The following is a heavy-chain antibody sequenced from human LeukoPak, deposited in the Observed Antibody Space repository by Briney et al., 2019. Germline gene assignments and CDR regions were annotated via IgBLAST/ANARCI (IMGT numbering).Heavy chain of an antibody. V-gene: IGHV4-39*01. D-gene: IGHD6-25*01. CDR2: IYYSGRT. CDR1: GGSISSGSYY. J-gene: IGHJ5*02. Sequence: SETLSLTCTVSGGSISSGSYYWGWIRQPPGKGLEWTVSIYYSGRTFYNPSLRDRVTISLDSAKNQVSLKLTSVTAADTAVYYCARGNTHTSGYLIVGNWFDPWGRGTLVTVSS. CDR3: ARGNTHTSGYLIVGNWFDP.